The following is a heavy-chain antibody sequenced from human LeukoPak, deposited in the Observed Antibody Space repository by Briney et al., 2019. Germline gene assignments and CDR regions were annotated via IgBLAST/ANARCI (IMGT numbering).Heavy chain of an antibody. J-gene: IGHJ4*02. Sequence: PSETLSLTSAVSGGSISSYYSSSGCHTPRKRLWWIGRIYASGGTQYHTSLKSRVTISVDKPKNQLSLKLSSVTAADGAVFYCGREGSSGSCDYSGPGTLVTVSS. CDR3: GREGSSGSCDY. CDR1: GGSISSYY. D-gene: IGHD6-19*01. V-gene: IGHV4-4*07. CDR2: IYASGGT.